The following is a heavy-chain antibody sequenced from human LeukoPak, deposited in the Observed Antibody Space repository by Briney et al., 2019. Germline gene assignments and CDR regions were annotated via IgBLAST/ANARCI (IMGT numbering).Heavy chain of an antibody. V-gene: IGHV3-7*01. D-gene: IGHD4-23*01. Sequence: PGGSLRLSCAASGFTFSSYWMTWVRQAPGKGPEWVANIKQDGSEKYYVDSVKGRFTISRDNAKSSLYLQMDSLRAEDTAVYYCARAIGKSEGYWGQGTLVTVSS. CDR1: GFTFSSYW. CDR3: ARAIGKSEGY. CDR2: IKQDGSEK. J-gene: IGHJ4*02.